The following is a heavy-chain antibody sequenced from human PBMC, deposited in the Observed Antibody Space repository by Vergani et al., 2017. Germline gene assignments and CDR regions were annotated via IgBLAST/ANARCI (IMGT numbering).Heavy chain of an antibody. Sequence: EVQLVETGGGLIQPGGSLRLSCAASGFTVSSNYMSWVRQAPGKGLEWVSVIYSGGSTYYADSVKGRFTISRDNSKNTLYIQMNSLRAEDTAGYYCARGRYSGYDVDYFDYWGQGTLVTVSS. CDR3: ARGRYSGYDVDYFDY. V-gene: IGHV3-53*02. CDR2: IYSGGST. J-gene: IGHJ4*02. D-gene: IGHD5-12*01. CDR1: GFTVSSNY.